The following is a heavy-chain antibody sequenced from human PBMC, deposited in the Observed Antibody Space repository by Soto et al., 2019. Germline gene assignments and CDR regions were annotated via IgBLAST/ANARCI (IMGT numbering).Heavy chain of an antibody. CDR1: GASTSRYY. CDR2: SHHSGYI. Sequence: SETLSLTCTVSGASTSRYYWGWVRQPPGRGLEWIGFSHHSGYISYSPSLKSRVTISVEPSKNQFSLKLTSVTAADTALYYCARHSGRIVVLGGFDSWGQGTLVTVSS. V-gene: IGHV4-59*08. CDR3: ARHSGRIVVLGGFDS. J-gene: IGHJ4*02. D-gene: IGHD2-2*01.